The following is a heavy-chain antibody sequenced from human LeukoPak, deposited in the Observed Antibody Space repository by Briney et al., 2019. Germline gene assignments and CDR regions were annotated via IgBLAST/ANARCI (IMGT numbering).Heavy chain of an antibody. CDR3: ARVIKGDESSPDY. CDR2: IRSKSYRGTT. Sequence: GGSLRLSCTGSGFTFGDHAMSWVRQAPGKGLEWVGFIRSKSYRGTTEYAASVKGRFTISRDNAKNSLYLQMNSLRAEDTAVYYCARVIKGDESSPDYWGQGTLVTVSS. J-gene: IGHJ4*02. D-gene: IGHD2-21*02. CDR1: GFTFGDHA. V-gene: IGHV3-49*04.